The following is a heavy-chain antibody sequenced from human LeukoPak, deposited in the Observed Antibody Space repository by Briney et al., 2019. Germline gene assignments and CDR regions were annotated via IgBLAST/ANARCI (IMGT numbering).Heavy chain of an antibody. D-gene: IGHD3-3*01. J-gene: IGHJ4*02. CDR1: GYTFTSYG. Sequence: GASVKVSCKASGYTFTSYGISWVRQAPGQGLEWMGWISAYNGNTNYAQKLQGRVTMTTDTSTSTAYMELRSLRSDDTAVYYCARAPITRPTYYDFWSGYSNYYFDYWGQGTLVTVSS. CDR3: ARAPITRPTYYDFWSGYSNYYFDY. CDR2: ISAYNGNT. V-gene: IGHV1-18*01.